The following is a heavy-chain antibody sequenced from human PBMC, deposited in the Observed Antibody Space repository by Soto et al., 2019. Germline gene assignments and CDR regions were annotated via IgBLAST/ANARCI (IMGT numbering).Heavy chain of an antibody. D-gene: IGHD3-10*01. CDR1: GFTFSSYA. CDR3: ARDYYGPFDY. CDR2: ISYDGSNK. Sequence: GGSLRLSCAASGFTFSSYAMHWVHQAPGKGLEWVAVISYDGSNKYYADSVKGRFTISRDNSKNTLYLQMNSLRAEDTAVYYCARDYYGPFDYWGQGTLVTVSS. J-gene: IGHJ4*02. V-gene: IGHV3-30-3*01.